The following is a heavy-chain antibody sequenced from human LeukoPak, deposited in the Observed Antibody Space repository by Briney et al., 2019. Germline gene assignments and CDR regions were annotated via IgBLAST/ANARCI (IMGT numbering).Heavy chain of an antibody. J-gene: IGHJ4*02. D-gene: IGHD3-22*01. V-gene: IGHV3-30*19. Sequence: GRSLRLSCAASGFTFSSYGMHWVRQAPGKGLEWVAVIWYDGSNKYYADSVKGRFTISRDNSKNTLYLQMNSLRAEDTAVYYCARDRWEITMIVVVKGALDYWGQGTLVTVSS. CDR1: GFTFSSYG. CDR3: ARDRWEITMIVVVKGALDY. CDR2: IWYDGSNK.